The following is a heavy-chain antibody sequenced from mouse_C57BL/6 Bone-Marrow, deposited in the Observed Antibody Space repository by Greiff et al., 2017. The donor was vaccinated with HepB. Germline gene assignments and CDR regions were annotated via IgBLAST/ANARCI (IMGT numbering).Heavy chain of an antibody. D-gene: IGHD1-1*01. CDR2: ISSGSSTI. CDR3: ARQGYYGSSYGYFDV. Sequence: EVMLVESGGGLVKPGGSLKLSCAASGFTFSDYGMHWVRQAPEKGLEWVAYISSGSSTIYYADTVKGRFTISRDNAKNTLFLQMTSLRSEDTAMYYCARQGYYGSSYGYFDVWGTGTTVTVSS. CDR1: GFTFSDYG. V-gene: IGHV5-17*01. J-gene: IGHJ1*03.